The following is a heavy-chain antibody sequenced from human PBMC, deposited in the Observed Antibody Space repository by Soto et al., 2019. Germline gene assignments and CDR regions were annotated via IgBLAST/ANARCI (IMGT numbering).Heavy chain of an antibody. CDR3: AREGGSYDSGGYLIRGAFDI. J-gene: IGHJ3*02. Sequence: LSLTCSVSGDSISRIDYYWTWIRQHPEKGLEWIGNIYFRGNTYYSPSLESRLTISVDTSKNQFSLKLTSVTVADTAVYYCAREGGSYDSGGYLIRGAFDIWGQGTMVTVSS. D-gene: IGHD3-22*01. CDR2: IYFRGNT. CDR1: GDSISRIDYY. V-gene: IGHV4-31*03.